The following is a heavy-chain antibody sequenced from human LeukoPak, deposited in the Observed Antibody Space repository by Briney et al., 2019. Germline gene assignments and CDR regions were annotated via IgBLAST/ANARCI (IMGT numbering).Heavy chain of an antibody. CDR1: GYTFSNYG. CDR2: ISAYNGNT. D-gene: IGHD3-16*02. V-gene: IGHV1-18*01. CDR3: ARVSVYYYYYYMDV. J-gene: IGHJ6*03. Sequence: ASVNVSCKASGYTFSNYGITWMRQAAGQGLEWMGWISAYNGNTNYAQKLQGRVTMTTDTSTSTAYMELRSLRSDDTAVYYCARVSVYYYYYYMDVWGKGTTVTVSS.